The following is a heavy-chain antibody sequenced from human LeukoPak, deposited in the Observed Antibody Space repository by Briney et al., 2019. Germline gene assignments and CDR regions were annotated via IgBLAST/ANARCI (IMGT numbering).Heavy chain of an antibody. CDR2: IYTSGST. J-gene: IGHJ3*02. V-gene: IGHV4-61*02. Sequence: SETLSLTCTVSGGSISSDNIYWSWVRQPAGKGLEWIGRIYTSGSTNYNPSLESRVTISVDTSKNQLSLKLSSVTAADTAVYYCARHDAFDIWGQRTMVTVSS. CDR3: ARHDAFDI. CDR1: GGSISSDNIY.